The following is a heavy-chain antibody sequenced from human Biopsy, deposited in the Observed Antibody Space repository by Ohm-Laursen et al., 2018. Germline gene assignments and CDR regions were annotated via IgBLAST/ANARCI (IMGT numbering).Heavy chain of an antibody. D-gene: IGHD2-2*01. CDR2: IFYDGSNT. J-gene: IGHJ5*02. Sequence: SLRLSCTASGFTFNNYGMQWVRQAPGKGLEWVAFIFYDGSNTYYADSVKGRFTISRDNSRDTLYLQMSSLRADDTAVYYCVRETPWAQIPASLSGLAWFDPWGQGTLVTVSS. V-gene: IGHV3-33*08. CDR1: GFTFNNYG. CDR3: VRETPWAQIPASLSGLAWFDP.